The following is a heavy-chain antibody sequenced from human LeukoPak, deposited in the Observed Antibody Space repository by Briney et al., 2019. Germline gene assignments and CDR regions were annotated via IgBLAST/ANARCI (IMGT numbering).Heavy chain of an antibody. CDR3: ARPYDILTGYYAY. J-gene: IGHJ4*02. CDR1: GGSISSSSYY. D-gene: IGHD3-9*01. Sequence: SETLSLTCTVSGGSISSSSYYWGWIRQPPGKGLEWIGSIYYSGSTYYNPSLKSRVTISVDTSKNQFSLKLSSVTAADTAVYYCARPYDILTGYYAYWGQGTLVTVSS. CDR2: IYYSGST. V-gene: IGHV4-39*07.